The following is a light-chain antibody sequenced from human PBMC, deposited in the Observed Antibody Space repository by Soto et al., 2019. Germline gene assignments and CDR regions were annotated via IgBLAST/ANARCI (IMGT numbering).Light chain of an antibody. J-gene: IGKJ2*01. Sequence: EIVLTQSPATLSLSPGERATLSCRASQSVSSYLAWYQQKPGQAPRLLIYDASNRATGIPARFSGSGSGTGVAVSISSLGPEDFAGYYGQQRSNWPPGYTFGQGTKLEIK. CDR2: DAS. V-gene: IGKV3-11*01. CDR1: QSVSSY. CDR3: QQRSNWPPGYT.